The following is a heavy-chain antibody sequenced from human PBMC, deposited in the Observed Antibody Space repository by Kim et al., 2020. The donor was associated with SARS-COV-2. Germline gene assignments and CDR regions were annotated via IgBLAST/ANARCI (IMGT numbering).Heavy chain of an antibody. V-gene: IGHV1-46*01. CDR3: ARDIGLRFSDYYYGMDV. J-gene: IGHJ6*02. D-gene: IGHD5-12*01. Sequence: FQGRVTMTRDTSTSTVYMELSSLRSEDTAVYYCARDIGLRFSDYYYGMDVWGQGTTVTVSS.